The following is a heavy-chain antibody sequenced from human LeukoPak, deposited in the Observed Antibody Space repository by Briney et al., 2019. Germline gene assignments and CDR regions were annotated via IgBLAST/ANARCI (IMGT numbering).Heavy chain of an antibody. CDR3: AKQGALRQDYYMDV. Sequence: SLKVSCKASGAIFSSYAISWVRQAPGQGLEWMGRITPIFGTPNYAQRFQGRVTITADIVSSTAYMEVNNLTSEDTAVYFCAKQGALRQDYYMDVWGNGTTVTVSS. V-gene: IGHV1-69*06. CDR1: GAIFSSYA. J-gene: IGHJ6*03. CDR2: ITPIFGTP.